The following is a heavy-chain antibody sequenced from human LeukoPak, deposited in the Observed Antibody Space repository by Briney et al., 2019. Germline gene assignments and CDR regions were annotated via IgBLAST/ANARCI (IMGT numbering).Heavy chain of an antibody. CDR3: ARAGYSSGWYYFDY. V-gene: IGHV4-59*01. CDR1: GCSISNYY. J-gene: IGHJ4*02. CDR2: IYYSGST. D-gene: IGHD6-19*01. Sequence: SETLSLTCTVSGCSISNYYWSWIRQPPGKGLEGIGYIYYSGSTNYNPSLKSRFTISVDTSKNQFSLKLSSVTAADTAVYYCARAGYSSGWYYFDYWGQGTLVTVSS.